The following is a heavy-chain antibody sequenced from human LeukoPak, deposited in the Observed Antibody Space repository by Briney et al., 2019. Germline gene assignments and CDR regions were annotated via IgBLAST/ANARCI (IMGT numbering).Heavy chain of an antibody. CDR1: GGSISSYY. J-gene: IGHJ4*02. CDR2: IYTSGST. V-gene: IGHV4-4*07. CDR3: ASKAMVRGVQTFDY. D-gene: IGHD3-10*01. Sequence: SETLSLTCTVSGGSISSYYWSWIRQPAGKGLEWIGRIYTSGSTNYNPSLKSRVTMSVDTSKNQFSLKLSSVTAADTAVYYCASKAMVRGVQTFDYWGQGTLVTVSS.